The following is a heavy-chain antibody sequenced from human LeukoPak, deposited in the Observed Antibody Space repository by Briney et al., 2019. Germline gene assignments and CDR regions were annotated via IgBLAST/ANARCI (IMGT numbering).Heavy chain of an antibody. CDR3: ARVFGDIVVVVADSWFDP. CDR1: GYTFTGYY. CDR2: INPNSGGT. V-gene: IGHV1-2*02. Sequence: ASVKVSCKASGYTFTGYYMHWVRQAPGQGLEWMGWINPNSGGTNYAQKFQGRVTMTRDTSISTAYVELSRLRSDDTAVYYCARVFGDIVVVVADSWFDPWGQGTLVTVSS. J-gene: IGHJ5*02. D-gene: IGHD2-15*01.